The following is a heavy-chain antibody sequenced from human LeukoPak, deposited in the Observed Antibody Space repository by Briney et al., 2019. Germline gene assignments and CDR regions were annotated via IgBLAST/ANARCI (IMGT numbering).Heavy chain of an antibody. CDR1: GFTFSSYS. CDR2: ISSSSSTI. D-gene: IGHD3-22*01. Sequence: GGSLRLSCAASGFTFSSYSMNWVRQAPGKGLEWVSYISSSSSTIYYADSVKGRFTISRDNSKNTLYLQMNSLRAEDTAVYYCAKDPKTYYYDSSGYYYFGYWGQGTLVTVSS. V-gene: IGHV3-48*01. CDR3: AKDPKTYYYDSSGYYYFGY. J-gene: IGHJ4*02.